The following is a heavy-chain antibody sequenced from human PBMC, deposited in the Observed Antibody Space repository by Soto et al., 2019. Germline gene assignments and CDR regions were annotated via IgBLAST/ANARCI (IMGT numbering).Heavy chain of an antibody. D-gene: IGHD4-4*01. CDR3: VRGKDQYNTLTYSYYDQ. CDR1: GFACSRYW. V-gene: IGHV3-74*01. CDR2: INSDGSMT. J-gene: IGHJ5*02. Sequence: GGSLRLSCAASGFACSRYWIHFFRQAPCEGLMWVSRINSDGSMTSYADSVKGRFTISRDNAKNTVYLHMNSLRAEDTARYYCVRGKDQYNTLTYSYYDQWGQGTLVTVSS.